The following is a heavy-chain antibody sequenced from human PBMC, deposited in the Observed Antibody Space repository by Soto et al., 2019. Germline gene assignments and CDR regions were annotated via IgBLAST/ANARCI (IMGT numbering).Heavy chain of an antibody. D-gene: IGHD3-3*01. CDR1: GYSFTSYW. V-gene: IGHV5-51*01. CDR3: ARRHYDFWGGYARYGMDV. J-gene: IGHJ6*02. CDR2: IYPGDSDT. Sequence: GESLKISCKGSGYSFTSYWIGWVRQMPGKGLEWMGIIYPGDSDTRYSPSFQGQVTISADKSISTAYLQWSSLKASDTAMYYCARRHYDFWGGYARYGMDVWGQGTTVTVSS.